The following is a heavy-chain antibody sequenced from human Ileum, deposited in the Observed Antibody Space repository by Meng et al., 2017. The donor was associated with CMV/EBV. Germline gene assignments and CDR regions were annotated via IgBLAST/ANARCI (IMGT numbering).Heavy chain of an antibody. J-gene: IGHJ4*02. CDR3: ARVRVAARSRFLEN. D-gene: IGHD6-6*01. CDR1: GGSIRSSSYY. CDR2: IYYSGST. Sequence: SETLSSTCTVLGGSIRSSSYYWGWIRQPPGKGLEWTGSIYYSGSTYYNPSLKSRVTISVDTSKNQFSLKLSSVTAADTAVYYCARVRVAARSRFLENWGQGTLVTVSS. V-gene: IGHV4-39*07.